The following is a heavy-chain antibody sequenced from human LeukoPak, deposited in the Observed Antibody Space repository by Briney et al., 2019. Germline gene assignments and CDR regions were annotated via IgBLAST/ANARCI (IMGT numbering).Heavy chain of an antibody. CDR3: ARVPGWGYSSPQDY. D-gene: IGHD5-18*01. V-gene: IGHV3-48*03. Sequence: PGGSLRLSCAASGLTFNSYEMNWVRQAPGKGLEWVSYISSSGSTIYYADSVKGRFTISRDNAKNSLYLQMNSLRAEDTAVYYCARVPGWGYSSPQDYWGREPWSPSPQ. CDR1: GLTFNSYE. J-gene: IGHJ4*02. CDR2: ISSSGSTI.